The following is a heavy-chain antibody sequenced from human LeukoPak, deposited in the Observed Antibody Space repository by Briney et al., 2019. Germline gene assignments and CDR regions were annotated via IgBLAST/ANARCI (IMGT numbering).Heavy chain of an antibody. CDR1: GYSISSGYY. Sequence: PSETLSLTCTVSGYSISSGYYWGWIRQSPGKGLEWIGSIYHGGSTYYNPSLRSRVIVSVDTSKNQFSLKMSSVTAADTAVYYCARDLASCAGDRHSDGFDTWGQVTLVTVSS. CDR2: IYHGGST. CDR3: ARDLASCAGDRHSDGFDT. D-gene: IGHD2-21*02. V-gene: IGHV4-38-2*02. J-gene: IGHJ4*02.